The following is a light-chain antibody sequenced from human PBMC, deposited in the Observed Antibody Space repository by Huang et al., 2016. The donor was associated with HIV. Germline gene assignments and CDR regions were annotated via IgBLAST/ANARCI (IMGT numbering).Light chain of an antibody. Sequence: DIVMTQSPDSLAVSLGERATINCKSSQSVLYSSNNKNYLAWYKQKPGQPPKLLIYWASTRESGVPYRFSGSGSGTDFTLTISSLQAEDVAVYYCQQYYSTPYTFGQGTKLEIK. CDR3: QQYYSTPYT. CDR1: QSVLYSSNNKNY. J-gene: IGKJ2*01. V-gene: IGKV4-1*01. CDR2: WAS.